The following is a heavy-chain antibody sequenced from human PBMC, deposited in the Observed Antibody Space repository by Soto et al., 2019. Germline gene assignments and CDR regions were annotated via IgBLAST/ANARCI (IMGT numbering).Heavy chain of an antibody. J-gene: IGHJ6*02. D-gene: IGHD2-2*01. CDR2: INPSGGST. CDR3: ARGGIVVVPAATKTTDYYYGMDV. CDR1: GYTFTSYY. Sequence: GASVKVSCKASGYTFTSYYMHWVRQAPGQGLEWMGIINPSGGSTSYAQKFQGRVTMTRDTSTSTVYMELRSLRSDDTAVYYCARGGIVVVPAATKTTDYYYGMDVWGQGTTVTVSS. V-gene: IGHV1-46*01.